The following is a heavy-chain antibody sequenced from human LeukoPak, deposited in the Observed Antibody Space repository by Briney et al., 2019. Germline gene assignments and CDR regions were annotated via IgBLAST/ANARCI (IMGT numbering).Heavy chain of an antibody. J-gene: IGHJ6*03. Sequence: GGSLRLSCAASGFTFSDYYMSWIRQAPGKGLEWVSYISSSGSTIYYADSVKGRFTISRDNAKSSLYLQMNSLRAEDTAVYYCARDAKQQLAVYYYMDVWGKGATVTVSS. CDR2: ISSSGSTI. D-gene: IGHD6-13*01. V-gene: IGHV3-11*01. CDR3: ARDAKQQLAVYYYMDV. CDR1: GFTFSDYY.